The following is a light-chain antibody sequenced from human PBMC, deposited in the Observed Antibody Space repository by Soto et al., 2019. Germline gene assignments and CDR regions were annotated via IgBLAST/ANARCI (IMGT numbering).Light chain of an antibody. CDR3: QSYDTSLSGSVV. Sequence: QLVLTQPPSVSGAPGQRVTISCTGSSSNIGAGYDVHWYQQLPGTAPKLLIYGNNNRPSGAPDRFSGSKSGTSASLAITGLQAEDEADYYCQSYDTSLSGSVVFGGGTKLTVL. J-gene: IGLJ2*01. CDR1: SSNIGAGYD. CDR2: GNN. V-gene: IGLV1-40*01.